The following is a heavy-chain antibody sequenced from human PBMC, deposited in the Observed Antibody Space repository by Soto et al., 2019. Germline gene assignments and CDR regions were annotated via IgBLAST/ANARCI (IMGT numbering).Heavy chain of an antibody. Sequence: SETLSLTCTVSGGSISSGDYYWSWIRQPPGKGLEWIGYIYYSGSTNYAQKLQGRVTMTTDTSTSTAYMELRSLRSDDTAVYYCARFSTSCMDVWGKGTTVTAP. CDR1: GGSISSGDYY. CDR2: IYYSGST. J-gene: IGHJ6*03. D-gene: IGHD2-2*01. CDR3: ARFSTSCMDV. V-gene: IGHV4-61*08.